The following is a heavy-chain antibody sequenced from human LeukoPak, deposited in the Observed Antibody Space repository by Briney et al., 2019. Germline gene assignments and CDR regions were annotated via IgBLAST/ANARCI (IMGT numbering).Heavy chain of an antibody. Sequence: QPGGSLRLSCAASGFTFGNFWMTWVRQAPGKGLEWVANIKHDGSEKYYVDSVKGRFTISRDNAKNSLYLQMNSLRAEDTAVYYCARDAGRKDDYWGQGTLVTVPS. J-gene: IGHJ4*02. V-gene: IGHV3-7*01. CDR3: ARDAGRKDDY. CDR1: GFTFGNFW. CDR2: IKHDGSEK.